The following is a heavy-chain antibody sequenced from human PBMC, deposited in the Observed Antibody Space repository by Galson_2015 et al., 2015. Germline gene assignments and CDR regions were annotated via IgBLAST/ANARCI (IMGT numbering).Heavy chain of an antibody. CDR3: ARGTYFDY. Sequence: SVKVSCKASGYTFTTYGISWVRRAPGQGLEWMGWISGYNGDTEYAQKLQGRVTMTTDTSTSTAYMEVRSLRSDDTAVYYCARGTYFDYWGQGTLVTVSS. CDR2: ISGYNGDT. V-gene: IGHV1-18*01. J-gene: IGHJ4*02. D-gene: IGHD1-1*01. CDR1: GYTFTTYG.